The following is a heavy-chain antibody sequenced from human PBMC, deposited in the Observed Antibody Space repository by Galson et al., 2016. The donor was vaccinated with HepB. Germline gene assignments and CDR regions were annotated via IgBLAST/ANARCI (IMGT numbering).Heavy chain of an antibody. CDR1: GNTFTDY. J-gene: IGHJ5*02. CDR2: INTNSGGT. V-gene: IGHV1-2*06. D-gene: IGHD3-10*01. CDR3: ATELVPGSES. Sequence: SVKVSCKASGNTFTDYVSWVRQAPGQGLEWMGRINTNSGGTNYALAFHGRITMTRDTATRTLYMELRTLRSDDTAVYYCATELVPGSESWGQGTLVVVSS.